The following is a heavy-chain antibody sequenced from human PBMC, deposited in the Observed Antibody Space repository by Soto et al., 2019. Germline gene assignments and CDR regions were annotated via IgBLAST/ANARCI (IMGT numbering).Heavy chain of an antibody. D-gene: IGHD6-19*01. Sequence: PGGSLRLSCTASGFTFSTYAMHWVRQAPGQGLEGVAIISYDGSNKNYPDSVKGRFTISRDNSWNTLYLEMNSLRADDTAVYYCASDRESGRSGRAFDYWGPGTLVTVFS. J-gene: IGHJ4*02. CDR3: ASDRESGRSGRAFDY. CDR1: GFTFSTYA. CDR2: ISYDGSNK. V-gene: IGHV3-30-3*01.